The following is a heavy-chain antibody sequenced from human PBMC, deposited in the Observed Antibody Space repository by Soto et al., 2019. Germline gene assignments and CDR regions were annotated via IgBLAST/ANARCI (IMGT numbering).Heavy chain of an antibody. J-gene: IGHJ4*02. CDR3: ARDYKYSSSWYPRSHPQYYFDY. CDR1: GFTFSSYA. CDR2: ISYDGSNK. Sequence: GGSLRLSCAASGFTFSSYAMHWVRQAPGKGLEWVAVISYDGSNKYYADSVKGRFTISRDNSKNTLYLQMNSLGAGETAVYYCARDYKYSSSWYPRSHPQYYFDYWGQGTLVTVSS. V-gene: IGHV3-30-3*01. D-gene: IGHD6-13*01.